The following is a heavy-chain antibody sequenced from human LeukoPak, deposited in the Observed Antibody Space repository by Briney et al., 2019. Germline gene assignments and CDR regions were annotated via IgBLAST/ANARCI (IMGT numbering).Heavy chain of an antibody. CDR3: ARPGITGTMGYGAFDI. J-gene: IGHJ3*02. D-gene: IGHD1-7*01. V-gene: IGHV3-48*03. CDR1: GFTFSSYE. CDR2: ISRSGNSI. Sequence: GGSLRLSCAASGFTFSSYEMNWVRQAPGKGLEWLSYISRSGNSIFYADSVKGRFTISRDNAKNSLFLQMNSLRVEDTAVYYCARPGITGTMGYGAFDIWGQGTRVTVSS.